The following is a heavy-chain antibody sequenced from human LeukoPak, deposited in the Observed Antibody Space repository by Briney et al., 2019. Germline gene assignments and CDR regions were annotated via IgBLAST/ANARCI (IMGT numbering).Heavy chain of an antibody. V-gene: IGHV3-33*01. CDR1: GFSFRSYG. D-gene: IGHD5-24*01. J-gene: IGHJ4*02. CDR3: ARGAMATTPFFDY. CDR2: IWYDGSKK. Sequence: GGSLRLSCAASGFSFRSYGMHWVRQAPGKGLEWVAVIWYDGSKKYYADSVKGRFSIARDNSKNTLNLQMNSLRAEDTAVYYCARGAMATTPFFDYWGQGTLVTVSS.